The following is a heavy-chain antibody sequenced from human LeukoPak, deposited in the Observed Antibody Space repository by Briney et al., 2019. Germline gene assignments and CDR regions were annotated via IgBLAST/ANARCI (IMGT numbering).Heavy chain of an antibody. CDR1: GYSFTTYW. CDR3: VRLDGDYVSFFDY. CDR2: IYPGDSDT. Sequence: GESLKISCKGSGYSFTTYWIGWVRQMPGKGLEWMGIIYPGDSDTRYSPSFQGHVTISADKFMSTAYLQWSSLKASDTAMYYCVRLDGDYVSFFDYWGQGTLVTVSS. J-gene: IGHJ4*02. V-gene: IGHV5-51*01. D-gene: IGHD4-17*01.